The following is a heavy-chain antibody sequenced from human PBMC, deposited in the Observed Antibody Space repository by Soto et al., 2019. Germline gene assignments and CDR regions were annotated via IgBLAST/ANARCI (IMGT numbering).Heavy chain of an antibody. CDR1: GYTFSSYD. Sequence: QVQLVQSGAEVKKPGASVKVACKASGYTFSSYDINWVRQATGQGLEWMGWLNPNSGETGYAQKFQGRVTLTRNTSINTAYIELSSLTSDDTAVYYCATSGGGWYLYWGQGTLVTVSS. V-gene: IGHV1-8*01. CDR3: ATSGGGWYLY. J-gene: IGHJ4*02. D-gene: IGHD6-19*01. CDR2: LNPNSGET.